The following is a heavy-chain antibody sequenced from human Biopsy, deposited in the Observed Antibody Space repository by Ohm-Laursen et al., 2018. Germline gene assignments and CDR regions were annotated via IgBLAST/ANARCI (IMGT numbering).Heavy chain of an antibody. CDR3: ARNTGWYGDLYYFDY. CDR1: GYTFAGYY. CDR2: INPSGSTT. V-gene: IGHV1-46*01. D-gene: IGHD6-19*01. J-gene: IGHJ4*02. Sequence: GASVKVSCKVSGYTFAGYYLHWVRQAPGHGLEWMGMINPSGSTTSYPQIFQGRVTMTRDTSKSTVYMELSSLRSADTAVYLCARNTGWYGDLYYFDYWGQGTLVTVSS.